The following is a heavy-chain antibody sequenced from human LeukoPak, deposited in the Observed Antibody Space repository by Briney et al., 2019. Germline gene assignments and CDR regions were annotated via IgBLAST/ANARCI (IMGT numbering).Heavy chain of an antibody. D-gene: IGHD1-26*01. V-gene: IGHV1-2*02. J-gene: IGHJ4*02. CDR3: ARAYSGSYPNFDY. CDR2: INPNSGGT. Sequence: GASVKVSYKASGYTFTSYGISWVRQAPGQGLEWMGRINPNSGGTNYAQNFQARVTMTRDTSISTAYVEVSRLTSDDTAVYYCARAYSGSYPNFDYWGQGTLVTVSS. CDR1: GYTFTSYG.